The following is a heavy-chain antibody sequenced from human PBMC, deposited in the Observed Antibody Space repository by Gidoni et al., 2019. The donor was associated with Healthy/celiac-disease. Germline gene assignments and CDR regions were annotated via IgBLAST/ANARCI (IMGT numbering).Heavy chain of an antibody. Sequence: QVQLQESGPGLVKPSQTLSLTCTVSGGSISSGDYYWSWIRQPPGKGLEWIGYIYYSGSTYYHPSLKSRVTISVDTSKNQFSLKLSSVTAADTAVYYCARNYYDSSGYYYPDDYWGQGTLVTVSS. D-gene: IGHD3-22*01. CDR1: GGSISSGDYY. CDR2: IYYSGST. J-gene: IGHJ4*02. V-gene: IGHV4-30-4*01. CDR3: ARNYYDSSGYYYPDDY.